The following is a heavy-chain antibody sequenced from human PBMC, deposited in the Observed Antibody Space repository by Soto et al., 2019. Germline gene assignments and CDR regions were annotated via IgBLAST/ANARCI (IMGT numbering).Heavy chain of an antibody. J-gene: IGHJ4*02. D-gene: IGHD3-10*01. CDR1: GGSFSGYY. V-gene: IGHV4-34*01. CDR3: ARLNRGVNDY. CDR2: INHSGST. Sequence: QVQLQQWGAGLLKPSETLSLTCAVYGGSFSGYYWSWIRQPPGKGLEWIGEINHSGSTNYNPSLKRRVTISVDTSKNQFSLKLSSVTAADTAVYYCARLNRGVNDYWGQGTLVTVSS.